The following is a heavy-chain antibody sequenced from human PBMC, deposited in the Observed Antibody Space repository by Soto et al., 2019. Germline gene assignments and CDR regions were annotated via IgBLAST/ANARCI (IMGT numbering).Heavy chain of an antibody. Sequence: SETLSLTCTVSGGSISSGGYYWSWIRQHPGKGLEWIGYIYYSGSTYYNPSLKSRVTISVDTSKNQFSLKLSSVTAADTAVYYCARDLYYDILTGYKTYGMDVWGQGTTVTVSS. CDR1: GGSISSGGYY. CDR2: IYYSGST. CDR3: ARDLYYDILTGYKTYGMDV. V-gene: IGHV4-31*03. D-gene: IGHD3-9*01. J-gene: IGHJ6*02.